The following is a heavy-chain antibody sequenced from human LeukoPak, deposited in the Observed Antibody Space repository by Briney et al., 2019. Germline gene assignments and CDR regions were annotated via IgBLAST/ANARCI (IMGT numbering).Heavy chain of an antibody. D-gene: IGHD3-22*01. Sequence: ASVKVSCKASGYTFTSYGISWVRQAPGQGLEWMGWISAYNGNTNYAQKLQGRVTVTTDTSTSTAYMELRSLRSDDTALYYCARDGHRMYYYGGSDYHFDYWGQGTLVTVSS. CDR2: ISAYNGNT. CDR3: ARDGHRMYYYGGSDYHFDY. J-gene: IGHJ4*02. CDR1: GYTFTSYG. V-gene: IGHV1-18*01.